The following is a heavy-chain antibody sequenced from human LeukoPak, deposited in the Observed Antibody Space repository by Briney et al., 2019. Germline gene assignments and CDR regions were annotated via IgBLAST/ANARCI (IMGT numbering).Heavy chain of an antibody. CDR3: ARARNTYSSGAYGMDV. CDR1: GFTFSSYG. J-gene: IGHJ6*02. D-gene: IGHD6-25*01. CDR2: IWYDGSNK. Sequence: GRSLRLSCAASGFTFSSYGMHWVRQAPGKGLEWVAVIWYDGSNKYYADSVKGRFTISRDNSKNTPYLQMNSLRAEDTAVYYCARARNTYSSGAYGMDVWGQGTTVTVSS. V-gene: IGHV3-33*01.